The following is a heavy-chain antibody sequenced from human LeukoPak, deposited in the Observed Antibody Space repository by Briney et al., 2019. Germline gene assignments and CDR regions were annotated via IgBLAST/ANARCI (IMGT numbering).Heavy chain of an antibody. V-gene: IGHV4-61*02. CDR1: GGSISSSSYY. D-gene: IGHD6-13*01. J-gene: IGHJ5*02. Sequence: SETLSLTCTVSGGSISSSSYYWSWIRQPAGKGLEWIGRIYTSGSTNYNPSLKSRVTMSVDTSKNQFSLKLSSVTAADTAVYYCARAGMGVGWFDPWGQGTLVTVSS. CDR2: IYTSGST. CDR3: ARAGMGVGWFDP.